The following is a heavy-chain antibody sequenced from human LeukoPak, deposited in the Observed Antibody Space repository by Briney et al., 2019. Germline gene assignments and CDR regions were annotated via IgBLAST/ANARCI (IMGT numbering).Heavy chain of an antibody. V-gene: IGHV5-51*01. D-gene: IGHD3-16*01. Sequence: GESLKISCQGSGFRFDIYWIGWVRQIPGKGLEWMGNIYPGDSDTRFSPSFQGQVTMSADRSSGTAYLQWSSLKASHTAMYYCARRQGGQNWYFDLWGRGTAVTVSS. CDR2: IYPGDSDT. J-gene: IGHJ2*01. CDR3: ARRQGGQNWYFDL. CDR1: GFRFDIYW.